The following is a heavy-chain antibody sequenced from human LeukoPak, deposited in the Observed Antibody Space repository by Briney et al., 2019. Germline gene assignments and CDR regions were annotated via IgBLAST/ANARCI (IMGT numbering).Heavy chain of an antibody. CDR3: ATGASALWHPYYFDY. D-gene: IGHD2/OR15-2a*01. J-gene: IGHJ4*02. CDR2: IKQDGSEK. CDR1: GFIFRTYW. Sequence: GGSLRLSCASSGFIFRTYWMTWVRQAPGKGLEWVANIKQDGSEKNYVDSVEGRFTISRDNAKNSLYLQMNSLRADDTAVYHCATGASALWHPYYFDYWGQGTLVTVSS. V-gene: IGHV3-7*01.